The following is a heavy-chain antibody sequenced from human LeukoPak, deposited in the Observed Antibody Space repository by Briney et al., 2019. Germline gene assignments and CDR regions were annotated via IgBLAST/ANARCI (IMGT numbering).Heavy chain of an antibody. CDR2: ISSSSGTI. J-gene: IGHJ5*02. V-gene: IGHV3-48*02. D-gene: IGHD2-15*01. Sequence: GGSLRLSCAASGFTFSSYGMNWVRQAPGKGLGWVSYISSSSGTIYYADSVRGRFTISRDNAKNSLYLQMNSLRDEDTAVYYCARASLYCSGGTCYEVWFDPWGQGTLVTVSS. CDR3: ARASLYCSGGTCYEVWFDP. CDR1: GFTFSSYG.